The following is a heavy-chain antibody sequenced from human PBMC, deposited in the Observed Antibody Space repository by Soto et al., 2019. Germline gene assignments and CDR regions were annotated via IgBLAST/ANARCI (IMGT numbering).Heavy chain of an antibody. Sequence: GGSLRLSCAASGFTFSSYAMSWVRQAPGKGLEWVSAISGSGGSTYYADSVKGRFTISRDNSKNTLYLQMNSLRAEDTAVYYCAKDLDYDYYYGMDVWGQGTTVTVSS. J-gene: IGHJ6*02. V-gene: IGHV3-23*01. CDR3: AKDLDYDYYYGMDV. CDR1: GFTFSSYA. CDR2: ISGSGGST.